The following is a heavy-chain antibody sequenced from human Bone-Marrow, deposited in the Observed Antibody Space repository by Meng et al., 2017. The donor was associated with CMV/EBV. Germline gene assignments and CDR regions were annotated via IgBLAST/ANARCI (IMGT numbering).Heavy chain of an antibody. CDR1: GFTFSSYD. CDR3: VRDGGPGIAVAGLGWFDP. CDR2: ISSSSSYI. J-gene: IGHJ5*02. D-gene: IGHD6-19*01. Sequence: GGSLRLSCAASGFTFSSYDMHWVRQAPGKGLEWVSSISSSSSYIYYTDSVKGRFTISRDNTKKSLYLQMNSLRAEDTAVYYCVRDGGPGIAVAGLGWFDPWGQGTLVTVSS. V-gene: IGHV3-21*01.